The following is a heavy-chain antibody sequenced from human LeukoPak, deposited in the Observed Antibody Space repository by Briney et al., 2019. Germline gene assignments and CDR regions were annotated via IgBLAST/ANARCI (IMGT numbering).Heavy chain of an antibody. J-gene: IGHJ3*02. CDR2: IYYSGST. CDR1: GGSISSGDYY. CDR3: ARAAAAAITHAFDI. Sequence: SETLSLTCTVSGGSISSGDYYWSWIRQPPGKGPEWIGYIYYSGSTYYNPSLKSRVTISVDTSKNQFSLKLSSVTAADTAVYYCARAAAAAITHAFDIWGQGTMVTVSS. D-gene: IGHD3-10*01. V-gene: IGHV4-30-4*01.